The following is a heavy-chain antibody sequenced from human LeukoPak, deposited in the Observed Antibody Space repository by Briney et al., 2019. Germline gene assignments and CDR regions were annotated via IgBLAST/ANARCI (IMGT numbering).Heavy chain of an antibody. V-gene: IGHV1-2*02. D-gene: IGHD6-19*01. CDR3: ARSLAVAGTSYHLDY. Sequence: ASVKVSCKASGYTFTGYYMHWVRQAPGQGLEWMGWINPNSGGTNYAQKFQGRVTMTRDTSISTAYMELSRLRSDDTAVYYCARSLAVAGTSYHLDYWGQGTLVTVSS. CDR2: INPNSGGT. CDR1: GYTFTGYY. J-gene: IGHJ4*02.